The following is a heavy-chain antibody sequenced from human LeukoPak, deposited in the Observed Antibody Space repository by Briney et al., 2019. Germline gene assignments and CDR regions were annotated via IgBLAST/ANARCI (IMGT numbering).Heavy chain of an antibody. J-gene: IGHJ4*02. D-gene: IGHD3-22*01. CDR3: ARINYFDSSGYYNSDY. CDR1: GGSISGFY. Sequence: SETLSLTYTVSGGSISGFYWTWIRQPPGKGLEWIGFIYYSGSTNYNPSLKGRVTISVDTSKNQFSLKLSSVTAADTAVYYCARINYFDSSGYYNSDYWGQGTLVTVSS. V-gene: IGHV4-59*01. CDR2: IYYSGST.